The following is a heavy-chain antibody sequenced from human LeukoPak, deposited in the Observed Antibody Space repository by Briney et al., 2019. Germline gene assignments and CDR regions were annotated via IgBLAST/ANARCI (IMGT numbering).Heavy chain of an antibody. D-gene: IGHD4-17*01. CDR1: GFTFSSYA. Sequence: GGSLRLSCAASGFTFSSYAMHWVRQAPGKGLEWVAVISYDGSNKYYADSVKGRFTISTDNSKNTLYLQMNSLRAEDTAVYYCARGDYGDYAIDYWGQGTLVTVSS. CDR3: ARGDYGDYAIDY. V-gene: IGHV3-30*04. J-gene: IGHJ4*02. CDR2: ISYDGSNK.